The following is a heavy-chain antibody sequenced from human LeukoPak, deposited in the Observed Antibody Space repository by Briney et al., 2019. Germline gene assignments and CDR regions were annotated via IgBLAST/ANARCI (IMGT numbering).Heavy chain of an antibody. D-gene: IGHD2-15*01. CDR3: GRGLLKIDY. CDR2: IKLDGGEN. Sequence: GGSLRLSCAASGFTFSTYWMNWVRQAPGKGLEWVASIKLDGGENYYVDSVKGRFTISRDNAKNSLSLQMNSLRAEDTAVYYCGRGLLKIDYWGQGTLVTVSS. J-gene: IGHJ4*02. CDR1: GFTFSTYW. V-gene: IGHV3-7*04.